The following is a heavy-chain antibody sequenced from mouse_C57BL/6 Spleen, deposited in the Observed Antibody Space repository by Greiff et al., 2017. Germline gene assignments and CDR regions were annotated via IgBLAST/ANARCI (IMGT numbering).Heavy chain of an antibody. Sequence: QVQLQQPGAELVKPGASVKVSCKASGYTFTSYWMPWVKQRPGRGLEWIGRIYPDSGGTKYNEKFKSKATLTVDKPSSTAYMQLSSLTSEDSAVYCGARQLRLRNYAMDYWGQGTSVTVAS. CDR2: IYPDSGGT. CDR3: ARQLRLRNYAMDY. V-gene: IGHV1-72*01. D-gene: IGHD3-2*02. J-gene: IGHJ4*01. CDR1: GYTFTSYW.